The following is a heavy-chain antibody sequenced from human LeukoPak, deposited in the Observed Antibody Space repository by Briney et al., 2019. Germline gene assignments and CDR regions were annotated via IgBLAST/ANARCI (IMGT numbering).Heavy chain of an antibody. J-gene: IGHJ4*02. CDR1: GFTFSSYA. Sequence: GGSLRLSCAASGFTFSSYAMSWVRQAPGKGLEWVSAISGSGGSTYYADSVRGRFTISRDNAKNSLYLQMNSLRAEDTALYYCARDYFGSPSALDYWGQGTLVTVSS. CDR3: ARDYFGSPSALDY. D-gene: IGHD1-26*01. CDR2: ISGSGGST. V-gene: IGHV3-23*01.